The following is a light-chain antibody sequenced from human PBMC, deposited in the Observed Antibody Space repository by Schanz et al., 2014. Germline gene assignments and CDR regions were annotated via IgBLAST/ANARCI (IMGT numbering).Light chain of an antibody. Sequence: EIVMTQSPATLSVSPGERATLSCRASQSISSYLAWYQQKPGQAPRLLIYGASNRATGIPTRFSGSGSGTEFTLTISSLQPDDFATYYCQQYSSYVTFGPGTKLKIK. V-gene: IGKV3-15*01. CDR3: QQYSSYVT. J-gene: IGKJ3*01. CDR1: QSISSY. CDR2: GAS.